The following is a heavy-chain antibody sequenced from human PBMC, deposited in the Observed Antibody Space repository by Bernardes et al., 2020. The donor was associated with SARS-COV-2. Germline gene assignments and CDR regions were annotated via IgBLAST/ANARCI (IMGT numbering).Heavy chain of an antibody. D-gene: IGHD5-12*01. J-gene: IGHJ4*02. CDR1: GFTVSNAY. CDR3: ARDSGNIVTTTERFDY. CDR2: IYSGVTT. V-gene: IGHV3-53*05. Sequence: GGSLRLSCAASGFTVSNAYFSWVRQAPGKGLEWVSVIYSGVTTFYAGSVRGRFTISRDNSKNTLYLQMNSLRPDDTAVYYCARDSGNIVTTTERFDYWGQGTLVTVSS.